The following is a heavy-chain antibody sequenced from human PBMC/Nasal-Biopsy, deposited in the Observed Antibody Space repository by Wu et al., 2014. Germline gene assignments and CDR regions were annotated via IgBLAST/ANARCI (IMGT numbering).Heavy chain of an antibody. CDR3: ARDLYGFVDKGLEEDY. V-gene: IGHV3-23*02. Sequence: LRLSCAVSGFTFSKSAMNWVRQAPGKGLEWVSGISGSGGSEYYGESVKGRFIILRDNSKSTMYLQMNSLRVEDTAVYYCARDLYGFVDKGLEEDYWGQGYPGHRLL. J-gene: IGHJ4*02. D-gene: IGHD5-12*01. CDR1: GFTFSKSA. CDR2: ISGSGGSE.